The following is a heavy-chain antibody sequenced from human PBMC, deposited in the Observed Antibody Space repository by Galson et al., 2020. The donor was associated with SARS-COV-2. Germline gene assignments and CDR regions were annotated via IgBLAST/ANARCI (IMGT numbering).Heavy chain of an antibody. J-gene: IGHJ6*02. D-gene: IGHD3-16*01. Sequence: GESLKLSCAASGFTFRTYWMHWVRQVSGKGLEWVSRINSDGTSTIYADSVKGRLTIPRDNARNMLYLHMNGLRVDDTAIYYCAREGEDTWYDYVMDAWGQGTTVTVSS. CDR1: GFTFRTYW. CDR2: INSDGTST. V-gene: IGHV3-74*01. CDR3: AREGEDTWYDYVMDA.